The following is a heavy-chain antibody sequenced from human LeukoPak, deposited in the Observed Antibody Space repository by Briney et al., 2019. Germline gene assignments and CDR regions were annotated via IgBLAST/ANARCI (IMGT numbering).Heavy chain of an antibody. CDR2: MYYSGSP. J-gene: IGHJ4*02. D-gene: IGHD3-22*01. Sequence: SETLSLTCTVSGDSMSSYYWSWVRQPPGKGLEWIGNMYYSGSPHYNPSLNSRVTISIDPSHNQFSLMLTSVTAADTAVYYCARWRPYFYDSSGYVDYWGQGTLVTVSS. CDR1: GDSMSSYY. CDR3: ARWRPYFYDSSGYVDY. V-gene: IGHV4-59*01.